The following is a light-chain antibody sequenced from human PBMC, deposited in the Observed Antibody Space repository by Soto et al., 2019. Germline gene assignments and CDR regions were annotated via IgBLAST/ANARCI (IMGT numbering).Light chain of an antibody. CDR3: QQYSSYPWT. V-gene: IGKV1-5*01. CDR2: DAS. CDR1: ESTYKW. J-gene: IGKJ1*01. Sequence: ICITQSPSTLSASVGDSVTITCRASESTYKWLAWYQQKPGKAPKLMIYDASSWESGVPSRFRGSGSGTEFNLTITSLQTDDFATYYCQQYSSYPWTFGRGTKVDIK.